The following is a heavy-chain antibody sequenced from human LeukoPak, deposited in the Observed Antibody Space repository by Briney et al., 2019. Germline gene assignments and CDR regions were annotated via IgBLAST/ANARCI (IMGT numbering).Heavy chain of an antibody. D-gene: IGHD5-18*01. J-gene: IGHJ4*02. Sequence: GASVKVSCKVSGYTLTELSMHWVRQAPGKGLEWMGGFDPEDGETIYAQKFQGRVTMTEDTSTDTAYMELSSLRSEDTAVYYCARDSRYSRGVGDFDYWGQGALVIVSS. V-gene: IGHV1-24*01. CDR3: ARDSRYSRGVGDFDY. CDR2: FDPEDGET. CDR1: GYTLTELS.